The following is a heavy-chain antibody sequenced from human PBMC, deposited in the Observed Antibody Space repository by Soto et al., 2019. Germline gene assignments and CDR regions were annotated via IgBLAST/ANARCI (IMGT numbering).Heavy chain of an antibody. CDR2: TIPMFGTT. CDR1: GGTFNSYA. Sequence: QVQLVQSGAEVKKPESSVRVSCKASGGTFNSYAITWVRQAPGQGLEWMGGTIPMFGTTNYAEKFQGRVTIGADESTNTAYMERSSLRSEDTAVYYCTRCGIRYHSIGFYLGIDGMDVWGQGTTVIVSS. V-gene: IGHV1-69*12. CDR3: TRCGIRYHSIGFYLGIDGMDV. J-gene: IGHJ6*02. D-gene: IGHD3-22*01.